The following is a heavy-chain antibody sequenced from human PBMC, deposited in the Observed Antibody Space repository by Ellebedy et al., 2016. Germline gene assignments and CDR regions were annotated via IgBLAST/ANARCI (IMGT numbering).Heavy chain of an antibody. CDR3: ARDVGIAVAYFDY. D-gene: IGHD6-19*01. CDR2: IYYSGST. Sequence: SETLSLTXTVSGGSISSSSYYWGWIRQPPGKGLEWIGSIYYSGSTNYNPSLKSRVTISVDTSKNQFSLKLSSVTAADTAVYYCARDVGIAVAYFDYWGQGTLVTVSS. CDR1: GGSISSSSYY. J-gene: IGHJ4*02. V-gene: IGHV4-39*07.